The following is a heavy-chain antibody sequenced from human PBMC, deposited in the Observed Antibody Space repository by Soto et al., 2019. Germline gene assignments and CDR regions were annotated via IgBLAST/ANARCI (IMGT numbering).Heavy chain of an antibody. CDR3: ARDVAPRQHDSSGYYPT. CDR2: INSDGSST. D-gene: IGHD3-22*01. V-gene: IGHV3-74*01. CDR1: GFTFSSYW. Sequence: GGSLRLSCAASGFTFSSYWMHWVRQAPGKGLVWVSRINSDGSSTSYADSVKGRFTISRDNAKNTLYLQMNSLRAEDTAVYYCARDVAPRQHDSSGYYPTWGQGTLVTVSS. J-gene: IGHJ5*02.